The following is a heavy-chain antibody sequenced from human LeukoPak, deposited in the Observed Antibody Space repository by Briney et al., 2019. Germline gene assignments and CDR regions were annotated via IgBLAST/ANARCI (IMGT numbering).Heavy chain of an antibody. D-gene: IGHD1-26*01. CDR2: ISNSGSTI. CDR1: GFTFSSYE. CDR3: AREPGSFHFDY. J-gene: IGHJ4*02. Sequence: GGSLRLSCAASGFTFSSYEMNWVRQAPGEGLEWVSYISNSGSTIYYADSVKGRFTISRDNAKNSLYLQMNSLRAEDTAVYYCAREPGSFHFDYWGQGTLVTVSS. V-gene: IGHV3-48*03.